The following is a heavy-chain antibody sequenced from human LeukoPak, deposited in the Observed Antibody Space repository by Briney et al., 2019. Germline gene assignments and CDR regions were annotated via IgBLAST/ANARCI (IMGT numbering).Heavy chain of an antibody. J-gene: IGHJ3*02. CDR3: AKEGYSGSYSGDAFDI. V-gene: IGHV3-30*02. D-gene: IGHD1-26*01. CDR2: IRYDGSSK. Sequence: GGSLRLSCAPSGFTFSSYGMHWVRQAPGKGLEWVAFIRYDGSSKYYADSVKGRFTISRDNSKNTLYLQMNSLRAEDTAVYYCAKEGYSGSYSGDAFDIWGQGTMVTVSS. CDR1: GFTFSSYG.